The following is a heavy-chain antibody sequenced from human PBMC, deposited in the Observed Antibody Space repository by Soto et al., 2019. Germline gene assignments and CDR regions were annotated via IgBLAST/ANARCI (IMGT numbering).Heavy chain of an antibody. CDR3: ARGQRAGYYYYGMDV. V-gene: IGHV3-33*01. CDR2: IWYDGSNK. D-gene: IGHD2-2*01. J-gene: IGHJ6*02. CDR1: GFTFSSYG. Sequence: GGSLRLSCAASGFTFSSYGMHWVRQAPGKGLEWVAVIWYDGSNKYYADSVKGRFTISRDNSKNTLYLQMNSLRAEDTAVYYCARGQRAGYYYYGMDVWGQGTMVTVSS.